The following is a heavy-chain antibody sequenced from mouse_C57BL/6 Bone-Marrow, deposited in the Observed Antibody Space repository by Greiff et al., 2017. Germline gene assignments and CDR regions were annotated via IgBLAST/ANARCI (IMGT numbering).Heavy chain of an antibody. CDR2: IRLKTDNYAT. CDR1: GFTFSNYW. J-gene: IGHJ3*01. Sequence: EVKVVESGGGLVQPGGSMKLSCVASGFTFSNYWMTWVRQSPEKGLEWVAQIRLKTDNYATHYAESVNGMFTISRDESKSIVYLQMNYLRAEDTGIYYCTSGGRCHAYWCQGTLVTVSA. D-gene: IGHD3-1*01. V-gene: IGHV6-3*01. CDR3: TSGGRCHAY.